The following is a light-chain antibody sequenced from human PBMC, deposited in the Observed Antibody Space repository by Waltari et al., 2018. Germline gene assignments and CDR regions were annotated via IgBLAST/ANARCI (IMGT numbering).Light chain of an antibody. CDR2: SNN. CDR3: AAWDVSLKGV. Sequence: QSVLTQPPSASGTPGQRVTISCSGSSSNIGSNTVTWYQQPPGMAPKLIIYSNNQRPSGVPDRFSGSKSGTSASLAISGLQSDDEADYYCAAWDVSLKGVFGGGTKVTVL. CDR1: SSNIGSNT. J-gene: IGLJ2*01. V-gene: IGLV1-44*01.